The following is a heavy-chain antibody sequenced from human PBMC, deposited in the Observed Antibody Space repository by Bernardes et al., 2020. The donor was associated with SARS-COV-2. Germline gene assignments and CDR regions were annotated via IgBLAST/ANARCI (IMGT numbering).Heavy chain of an antibody. J-gene: IGHJ6*02. CDR2: IWFDGSRK. Sequence: GGSLRLSCAASQFTFSEYGMHWVRQAPGKGLEWVAVIWFDGSRKDYADSVKGRFTISRDNSNNTLYLQMHSLRAEDTAIYYCARDLHFYGVGSYYRNYYFYGMDVWGQGTTVIVSS. D-gene: IGHD3-10*01. CDR3: ARDLHFYGVGSYYRNYYFYGMDV. V-gene: IGHV3-33*01. CDR1: QFTFSEYG.